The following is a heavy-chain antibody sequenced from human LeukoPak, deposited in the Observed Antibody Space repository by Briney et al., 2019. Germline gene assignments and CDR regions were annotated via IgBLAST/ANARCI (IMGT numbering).Heavy chain of an antibody. CDR1: GFTFSSYW. D-gene: IGHD3-16*01. Sequence: GGSLRLSCAAFGFTFSSYWMNWARRAPGKGLEWVASINHNGNVNYYVDSVKGRFTISRDNAKNSLYLQMSNLRAEDTAVYFCARGGGLDVWGQGATVTVSS. V-gene: IGHV3-7*03. CDR3: ARGGGLDV. J-gene: IGHJ6*02. CDR2: INHNGNVN.